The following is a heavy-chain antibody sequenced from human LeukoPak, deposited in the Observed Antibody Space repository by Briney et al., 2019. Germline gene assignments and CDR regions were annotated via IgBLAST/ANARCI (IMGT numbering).Heavy chain of an antibody. J-gene: IGHJ4*02. CDR3: ARDLSGIAGYTYGRGIDY. CDR1: GFTFSSHW. CDR2: IKKDGSEK. V-gene: IGHV3-7*01. Sequence: PGGSLRLSCAASGFTFSSHWMSWVRQAPGKGLEWVANIKKDGSEKYYVDAVKGRFTISRDNAKTSLYLQMNSLRAEDTAVYYCARDLSGIAGYTYGRGIDYWGQGTLVTVSS. D-gene: IGHD5-18*01.